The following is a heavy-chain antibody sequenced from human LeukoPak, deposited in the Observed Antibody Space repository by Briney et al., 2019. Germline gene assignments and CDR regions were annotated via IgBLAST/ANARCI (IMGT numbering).Heavy chain of an antibody. CDR1: GFSFKDYY. V-gene: IGHV3-11*04. D-gene: IGHD1-1*01. Sequence: TPGGSLRLSCAASGFSFKDYYMSWIRQAPGKGLEWVSYISTNGAAIYYADSVKGRFTISRDSAENSLYLEMNSLGAEDTAVYYCARGPRILATGSYYFDYWGQGTLVTVSS. J-gene: IGHJ4*02. CDR2: ISTNGAAI. CDR3: ARGPRILATGSYYFDY.